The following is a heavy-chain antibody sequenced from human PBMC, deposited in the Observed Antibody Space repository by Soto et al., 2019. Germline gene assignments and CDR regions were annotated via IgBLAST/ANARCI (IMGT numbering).Heavy chain of an antibody. J-gene: IGHJ4*02. Sequence: GGSLRLSCVPSGFTVTGEQMNWVRQAPGKGLEWVSTMYTGGRTFYADSVRGRFTISRDETKNILYLQMDSLRVEDTAIYYCPRGGGGWDSWGQGSLVTVSS. V-gene: IGHV3-53*01. CDR3: PRGGGGWDS. CDR1: GFTVTGEQ. CDR2: MYTGGRT. D-gene: IGHD6-19*01.